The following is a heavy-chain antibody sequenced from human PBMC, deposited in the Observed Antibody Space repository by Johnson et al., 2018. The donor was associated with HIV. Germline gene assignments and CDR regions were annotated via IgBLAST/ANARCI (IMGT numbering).Heavy chain of an antibody. CDR3: VSPLGGYDYYAAVDI. Sequence: VQVVESGGGVVQPGRSQTLSCAASGFTFRHHAIHWVRQAPGKGLEWLAVISHDGSNEYHADSVKGRFTISRDTSKNTLYLQMNSLRAEDTAVYYCVSPLGGYDYYAAVDIWGQGTMVTVSS. V-gene: IGHV3-30*04. CDR2: ISHDGSNE. D-gene: IGHD5-12*01. J-gene: IGHJ3*02. CDR1: GFTFRHHA.